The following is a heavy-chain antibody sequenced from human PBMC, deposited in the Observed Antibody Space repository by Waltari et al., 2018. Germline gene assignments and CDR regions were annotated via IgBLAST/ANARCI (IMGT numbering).Heavy chain of an antibody. D-gene: IGHD6-19*01. J-gene: IGHJ3*02. CDR3: ARRDTQWLVHAFDI. CDR2: INPSGGST. Sequence: QVQLVQSGAEVKKPGASVKVSCKASGYTFTSYYMHWVRQAPGQGLEWMGRINPSGGSTSYAQKFQGRVTKTRDTSTSTGYMELSSLRSEDTAVYYCARRDTQWLVHAFDIWGQGTMVTVSS. V-gene: IGHV1-46*01. CDR1: GYTFTSYY.